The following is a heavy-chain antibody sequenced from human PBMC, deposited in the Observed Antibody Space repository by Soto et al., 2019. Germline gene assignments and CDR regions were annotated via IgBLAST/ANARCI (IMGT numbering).Heavy chain of an antibody. D-gene: IGHD2-2*01. CDR2: IIPILGIA. J-gene: IGHJ3*02. Sequence: QVQLVQSGAEVKKPGSSVKVSCKASGGTFSSYTISWVRQAPGQGLEWMGRIIPILGIANYAQKFQGRVTITAEKSTSTAYMELSSLRSEDTAVYYCARPSHCSSTSCYGRDAFDIWGQGTMVTVSS. CDR3: ARPSHCSSTSCYGRDAFDI. CDR1: GGTFSSYT. V-gene: IGHV1-69*02.